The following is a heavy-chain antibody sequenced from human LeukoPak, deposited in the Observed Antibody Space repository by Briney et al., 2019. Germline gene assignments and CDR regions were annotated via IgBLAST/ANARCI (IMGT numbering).Heavy chain of an antibody. CDR2: INPSGGST. V-gene: IGHV1-46*01. J-gene: IGHJ4*02. Sequence: ASVKVSCKASGYTFTSYYMHWVRQAPGQGLEWMGIINPSGGSTSYAQKFQGRVTMTRDMSTSTVYMELSSLRSEDTAVYYCARVLHKRNYDSSVYYGYWGQGTLVTVSS. CDR1: GYTFTSYY. CDR3: ARVLHKRNYDSSVYYGY. D-gene: IGHD3-22*01.